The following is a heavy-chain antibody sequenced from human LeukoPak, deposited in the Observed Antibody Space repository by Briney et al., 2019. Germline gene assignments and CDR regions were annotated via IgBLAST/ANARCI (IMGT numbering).Heavy chain of an antibody. CDR1: GYTFTSYG. J-gene: IGHJ4*02. CDR3: AGVYYYDSSGYYDMGY. Sequence: ASVKVPCKASGYTFTSYGISWVRQAPGQGLEWMGWISAYNGNTNYAQKLQGRVTMTTDTSTSTAYMELRSLRSDDTAVYYCAGVYYYDSSGYYDMGYWGQGTLVTVSS. D-gene: IGHD3-22*01. V-gene: IGHV1-18*01. CDR2: ISAYNGNT.